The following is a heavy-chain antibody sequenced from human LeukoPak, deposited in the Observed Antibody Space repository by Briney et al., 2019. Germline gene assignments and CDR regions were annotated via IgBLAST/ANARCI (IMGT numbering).Heavy chain of an antibody. CDR3: ARDNLAAAGDDNFDI. D-gene: IGHD6-13*01. V-gene: IGHV3-30*04. J-gene: IGHJ3*02. Sequence: GGSLRLSCVGSGFSFGAHAMHWVRQIPGKGLEWVAVTSFDSRSKHYADSVEGRFTISRDNPKKTLYLQMSDLREEDTAMYFCARDNLAAAGDDNFDIWGQGTMVTVSS. CDR1: GFSFGAHA. CDR2: TSFDSRSK.